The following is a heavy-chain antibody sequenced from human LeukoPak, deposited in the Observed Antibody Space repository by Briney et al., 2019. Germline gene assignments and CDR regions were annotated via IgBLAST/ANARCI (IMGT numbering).Heavy chain of an antibody. CDR1: AFTFSDYS. Sequence: PGGSLRLSCAASAFTFSDYSMNWVRQAPGKGLEWISYISGRSSTIYYADSLKGRFTISRDNAKNSLYLQINSLRAEDSAVYYCARGTDYYDSSGYYFFDYWGQGTLVTVSS. CDR3: ARGTDYYDSSGYYFFDY. CDR2: ISGRSSTI. D-gene: IGHD3-22*01. J-gene: IGHJ4*02. V-gene: IGHV3-48*04.